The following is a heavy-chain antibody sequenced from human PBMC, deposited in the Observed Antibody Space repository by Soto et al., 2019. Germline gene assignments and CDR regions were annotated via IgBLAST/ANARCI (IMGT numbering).Heavy chain of an antibody. CDR1: GFNFRDPY. Sequence: QVHLVESGGGLVKPGGSLRLSCPASGFNFRDPYMTWIRQFPGKGLGWLSFFTSSSVQTRYADSVKGRFTISRDNARNSLYLQMNSLRPEDTAVYYCASLVRQHLPPLGPWGQGTLVIVSS. V-gene: IGHV3-11*06. J-gene: IGHJ5*02. CDR2: FTSSSVQT. CDR3: ASLVRQHLPPLGP. D-gene: IGHD6-13*01.